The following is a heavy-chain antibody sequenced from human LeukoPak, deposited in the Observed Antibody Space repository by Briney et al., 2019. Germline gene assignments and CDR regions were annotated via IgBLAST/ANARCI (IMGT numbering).Heavy chain of an antibody. D-gene: IGHD3-10*01. V-gene: IGHV3-48*03. CDR1: GFTFSSYE. Sequence: GGSLRLSCAASGFTFSSYEMNWVRQAPGKGLEWVSYISSSGRTIYYADSVKGRFTISTDNAKSSLYLQMHSLRAEDTAVYYCGRGQLWIDYWGQGTLVTVSS. CDR2: ISSSGRTI. CDR3: GRGQLWIDY. J-gene: IGHJ4*02.